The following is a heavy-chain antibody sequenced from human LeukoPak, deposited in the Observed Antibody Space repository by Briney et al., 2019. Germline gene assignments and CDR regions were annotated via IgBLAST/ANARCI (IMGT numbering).Heavy chain of an antibody. Sequence: PSETLSLTCAVYGGSFSGYYWSWLRQPPGKGLEWIGEINHSGSTNYNPSLKSRVTISVDTSKNQFSLKLSSVTAADTAVYYCARDRDSSGWQPDYWGQGTLVTVSS. CDR3: ARDRDSSGWQPDY. V-gene: IGHV4-34*01. CDR2: INHSGST. J-gene: IGHJ4*02. D-gene: IGHD6-19*01. CDR1: GGSFSGYY.